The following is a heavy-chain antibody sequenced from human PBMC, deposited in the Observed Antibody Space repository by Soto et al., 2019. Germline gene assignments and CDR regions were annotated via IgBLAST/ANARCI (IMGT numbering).Heavy chain of an antibody. Sequence: PGGSLRLSCAASGFTFSSYEMNWVRQAPGKGLEWVSYISSSGSTIYYADSVKGRFTISRDNAKNSLYLQMNSLRAEDTAVYYCARVARGYSYGPENVWGQGTTVTVSS. CDR3: ARVARGYSYGPENV. J-gene: IGHJ6*02. CDR2: ISSSGSTI. V-gene: IGHV3-48*03. D-gene: IGHD5-18*01. CDR1: GFTFSSYE.